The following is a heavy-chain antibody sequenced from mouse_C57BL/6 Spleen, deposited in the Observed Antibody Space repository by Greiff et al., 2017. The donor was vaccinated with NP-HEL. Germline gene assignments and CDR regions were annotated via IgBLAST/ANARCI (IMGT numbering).Heavy chain of an antibody. CDR1: GYTFTSYW. D-gene: IGHD1-1*01. CDR3: ANFHYGSSYWYFYV. V-gene: IGHV1-55*01. J-gene: IGHJ1*03. CDR2: IYPGSGST. Sequence: QVQLQQPGAELVKPGASVKMSCKASGYTFTSYWITWVKQRPGQGLEWIGDIYPGSGSTNYNEKFKSKATLPVDTSSSPSYMQLSSLTSEDSAVYYCANFHYGSSYWYFYVWGTGTTVTVSS.